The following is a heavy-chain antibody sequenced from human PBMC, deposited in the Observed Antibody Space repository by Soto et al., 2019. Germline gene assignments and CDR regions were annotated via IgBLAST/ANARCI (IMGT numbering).Heavy chain of an antibody. J-gene: IGHJ3*02. CDR1: GFTFSIYG. CDR2: ISFDGSEK. Sequence: QVQLVESGGGVVQPGRSLRLSCAASGFTFSIYGMHWVRHAPGKGLEWVAMISFDGSEKYYRDSVKGRFHISRDSSKNTMYLQMDSLRVEDTAVYYCARDRRLYYSDAFDIWCQGTKVTVSS. V-gene: IGHV3-30*03. CDR3: ARDRRLYYSDAFDI. D-gene: IGHD1-26*01.